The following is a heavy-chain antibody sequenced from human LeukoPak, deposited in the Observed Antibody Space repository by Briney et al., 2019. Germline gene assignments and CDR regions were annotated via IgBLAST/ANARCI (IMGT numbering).Heavy chain of an antibody. Sequence: GGSLRLSCAASGFTFSTFRMDWVRQAPGRGLQWLSYISSTSNTIYYADSLKGRFTISRDNAKNSLYLQIDSLSVEDTAVYYCARMGIAAAGVDYWGQGTLVTVSS. CDR3: ARMGIAAAGVDY. D-gene: IGHD6-13*01. CDR2: ISSTSNTI. J-gene: IGHJ4*02. CDR1: GFTFSTFR. V-gene: IGHV3-48*01.